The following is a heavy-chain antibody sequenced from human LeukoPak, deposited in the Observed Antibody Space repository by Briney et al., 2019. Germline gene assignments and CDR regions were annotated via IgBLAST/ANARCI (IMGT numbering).Heavy chain of an antibody. D-gene: IGHD5-24*01. CDR1: GYTFTSYA. Sequence: ASVKVSCKASGYTFTSYAMNWVRQAPGQGLEWMGWINTNTGNPTYAQGFTGRFVFSLDTSVSTAYLQISSLKAEDTAVYYCASFSTPTAGLWLQLEDYWGQGTLVTVSS. J-gene: IGHJ4*02. CDR2: INTNTGNP. V-gene: IGHV7-4-1*02. CDR3: ASFSTPTAGLWLQLEDY.